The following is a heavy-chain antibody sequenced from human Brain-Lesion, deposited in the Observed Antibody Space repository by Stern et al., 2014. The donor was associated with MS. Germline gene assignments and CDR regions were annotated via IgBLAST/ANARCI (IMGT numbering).Heavy chain of an antibody. CDR3: ARDYGDLEFDL. J-gene: IGHJ4*02. V-gene: IGHV4-61*02. CDR1: GGPISSHSYY. Sequence: QVQLQESGPGLVKPSQTLSLTCTVSGGPISSHSYYWSWIRQPAGKGLEWIGRIYASGNTNYNPSLKSRVPISVATSKNHLSLSLSSVTASDTAVYYCARDYGDLEFDLWGQGTLVTVSS. CDR2: IYASGNT. D-gene: IGHD4-17*01.